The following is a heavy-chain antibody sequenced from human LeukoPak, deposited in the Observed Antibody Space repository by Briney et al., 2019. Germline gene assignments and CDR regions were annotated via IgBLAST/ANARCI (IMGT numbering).Heavy chain of an antibody. Sequence: KPSGTLSLTCAVSGDSINSPNWWTWVRQTPEKGLEWIGEIWHSESTNYNPSLKSRVSISIDKSANQFSLRLTSVTAADTAIYYCAFRNGRALSWGQGALVTVSS. CDR3: AFRNGRALS. J-gene: IGHJ5*02. D-gene: IGHD2-8*01. CDR1: GDSINSPNW. V-gene: IGHV4-4*02. CDR2: IWHSEST.